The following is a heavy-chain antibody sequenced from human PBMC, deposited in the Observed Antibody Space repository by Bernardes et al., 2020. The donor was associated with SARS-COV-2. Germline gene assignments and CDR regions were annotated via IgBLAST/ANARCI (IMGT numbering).Heavy chain of an antibody. J-gene: IGHJ4*02. CDR3: ASSNFDSSGLPTGGY. V-gene: IGHV3-21*01. Sequence: GGSLRLSCAASGFTFSSYSMNWVRQAPGKGLEWVASISSSLTNIYYADSVKGRFTISRDNAKNSLFLQMNSLSAADTAVYYCASSNFDSSGLPTGGYWGQGTLVTVSS. D-gene: IGHD3-22*01. CDR1: GFTFSSYS. CDR2: ISSSLTNI.